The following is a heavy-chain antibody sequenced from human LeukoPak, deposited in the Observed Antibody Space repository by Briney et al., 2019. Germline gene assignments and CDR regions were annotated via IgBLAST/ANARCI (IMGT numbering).Heavy chain of an antibody. D-gene: IGHD3-10*01. CDR3: ARVPVRGVIIKAFDI. CDR1: GYTFTGYY. CDR2: INPNSGGT. Sequence: ASVKVSCKASGYTFTGYYMHWVRQAPGQGLEWMGWINPNSGGTNYAQKFQGRVTMTRDTSISTAYMELSRLRSDDTAVYYCARVPVRGVIIKAFDIWGQGTMVTVSS. J-gene: IGHJ3*02. V-gene: IGHV1-2*02.